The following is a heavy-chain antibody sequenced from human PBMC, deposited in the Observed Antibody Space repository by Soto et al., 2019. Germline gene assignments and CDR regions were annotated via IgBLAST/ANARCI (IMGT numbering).Heavy chain of an antibody. J-gene: IGHJ6*02. CDR2: IYYRSGST. V-gene: IGHV4-31*03. CDR3: ARDLRYCTDDVCGGSYYYYGMDV. D-gene: IGHD2-8*01. CDR1: GDSISSGGYY. Sequence: QVQLQESGPGLVKPSQTLSLTCTVSGDSISSGGYYWSWIRQHPGGGLEWIGHIYYRSGSTYSNPSLKSRVTISVDTSKRQFFLNLSSVTAADTAVYYCARDLRYCTDDVCGGSYYYYGMDVWGQGTTVTVSS.